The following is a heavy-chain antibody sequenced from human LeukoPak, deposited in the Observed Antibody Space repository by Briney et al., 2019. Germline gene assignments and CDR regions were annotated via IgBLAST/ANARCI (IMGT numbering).Heavy chain of an antibody. CDR1: GVSISGYY. J-gene: IGHJ5*02. V-gene: IGHV4-4*07. D-gene: IGHD2/OR15-2a*01. Sequence: PSETLSLTCTVSGVSISGYYWSWIRQPAGKGLEWIGRIYPSGSTNYKHSLKSRFTLSVDTSKNQFSMKLIYVSAADTAVYYCERDASGYTTNWFDLWGQGTLVTVSS. CDR3: ERDASGYTTNWFDL. CDR2: IYPSGST.